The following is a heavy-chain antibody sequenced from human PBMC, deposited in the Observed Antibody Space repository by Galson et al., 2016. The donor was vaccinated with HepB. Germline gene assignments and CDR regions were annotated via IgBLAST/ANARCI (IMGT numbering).Heavy chain of an antibody. Sequence: SLRLSCAASGFTFSNYGMHWVRQAPGKGLEWVAVISYDGSNKYYVDPVKGRYTISRDNSKNTLYLQMNSLRAEDTAVYYCQKVYYGSGSYHSNYFDYWGQGTLVTVSS. D-gene: IGHD3-10*01. J-gene: IGHJ4*02. CDR3: QKVYYGSGSYHSNYFDY. CDR2: ISYDGSNK. CDR1: GFTFSNYG. V-gene: IGHV3-30*18.